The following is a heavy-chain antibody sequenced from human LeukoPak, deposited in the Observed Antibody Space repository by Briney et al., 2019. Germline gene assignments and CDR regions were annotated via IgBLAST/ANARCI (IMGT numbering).Heavy chain of an antibody. J-gene: IGHJ4*02. D-gene: IGHD3-22*01. CDR3: ARGGDSSGYYYEGDYLDY. CDR2: IIPIFGTA. CDR1: GGTFSSYA. Sequence: SVKVSCKASGGTFSSYAISWVRQAPGQGLEWIGGIIPIFGTANYAQKFQGRVTITTDESTSTAYMELSSLRSEDTAVYYCARGGDSSGYYYEGDYLDYWGQGTLVTVSS. V-gene: IGHV1-69*05.